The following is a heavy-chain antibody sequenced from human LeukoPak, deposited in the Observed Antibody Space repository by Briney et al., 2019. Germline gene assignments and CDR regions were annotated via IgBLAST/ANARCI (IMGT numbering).Heavy chain of an antibody. V-gene: IGHV4-59*08. D-gene: IGHD2-2*01. Sequence: PSETLSLTCTVSGGSISSYYWSWIRQPPGKGLEWIGYIYYSGSTNYNPSLKSRVTILVDTSKNQFSLKLSSVTAADTAVYYCARSDQGFDYRGQGTLVTVSS. CDR1: GGSISSYY. CDR2: IYYSGST. CDR3: ARSDQGFDY. J-gene: IGHJ4*02.